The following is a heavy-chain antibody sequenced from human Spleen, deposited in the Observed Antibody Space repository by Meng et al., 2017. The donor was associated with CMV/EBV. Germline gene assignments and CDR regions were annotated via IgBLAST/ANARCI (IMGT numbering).Heavy chain of an antibody. V-gene: IGHV1-2*02. CDR2: VNPDSGGT. D-gene: IGHD1-1*01. Sequence: KTSGYTFNTDYYMRWVRQAPGQGLEWMGWVNPDSGGTEYALKFQGRVTMTRDTSISTAYMGLSGLKSDDTAVYYCARGNSGDWYFDLWGRGTLVTVSS. CDR1: GYTFNTDYY. CDR3: ARGNSGDWYFDL. J-gene: IGHJ2*01.